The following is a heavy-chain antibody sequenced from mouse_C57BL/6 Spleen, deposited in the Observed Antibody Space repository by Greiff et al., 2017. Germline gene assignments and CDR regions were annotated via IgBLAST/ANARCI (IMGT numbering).Heavy chain of an antibody. J-gene: IGHJ2*01. D-gene: IGHD1-1*01. Sequence: QVQLQQPGAELVRPGSSVKLSCKASGYTFTSYWMDWVKQRPGQGLEWIGNIYPSDSETHYNQKFKDKATLTVDKSSSTAYMQLSSLTSEDSAVYYCARKGFITTVVALPEGYFDYWGQGTTLTVSS. CDR3: ARKGFITTVVALPEGYFDY. CDR1: GYTFTSYW. V-gene: IGHV1-61*01. CDR2: IYPSDSET.